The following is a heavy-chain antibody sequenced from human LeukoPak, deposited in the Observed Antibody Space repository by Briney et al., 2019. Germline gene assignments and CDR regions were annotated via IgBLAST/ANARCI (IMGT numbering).Heavy chain of an antibody. J-gene: IGHJ3*02. Sequence: GGSLRLSCAASGFTSSSYSMYWVRQAPGKGLEWVSSISSSSSYIYYADSVKGRFTISRDNAKNSLYLQMNSLRAEDTAVYYCARELWFGESHRPDYRDAFDIWGQGTMVTVSS. CDR3: ARELWFGESHRPDYRDAFDI. CDR1: GFTSSSYS. D-gene: IGHD3-10*01. CDR2: ISSSSSYI. V-gene: IGHV3-21*01.